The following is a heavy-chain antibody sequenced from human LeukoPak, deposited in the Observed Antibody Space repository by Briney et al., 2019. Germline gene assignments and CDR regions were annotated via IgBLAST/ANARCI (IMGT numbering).Heavy chain of an antibody. J-gene: IGHJ4*02. CDR2: ISSSGSTI. Sequence: GGSLRLSCAASGFTFSSYEMNWVRQAPGKGLEWVSYISSSGSTIYYADSVKGRFTISRDNSKNTLYLQMNSLRAEDTAVYYCAKARPQYSGYDFWGQGTLVTVSS. V-gene: IGHV3-48*03. CDR1: GFTFSSYE. CDR3: AKARPQYSGYDF. D-gene: IGHD5-12*01.